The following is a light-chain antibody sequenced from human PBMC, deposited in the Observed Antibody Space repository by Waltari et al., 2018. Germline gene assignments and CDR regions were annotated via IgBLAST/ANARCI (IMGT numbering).Light chain of an antibody. CDR1: SSDIGAYHY. CDR3: ASYTSGSTHVA. V-gene: IGLV2-14*01. Sequence: QSALTQPASVSGSPGQSITISCTGTSSDIGAYHYVSWYQQFPGKAPKLIIYDVSKRPLGVSNRFSGSKSGDSASLTISGLQVDDEAHYHCASYTSGSTHVAFGGGTQVTVL. J-gene: IGLJ2*01. CDR2: DVS.